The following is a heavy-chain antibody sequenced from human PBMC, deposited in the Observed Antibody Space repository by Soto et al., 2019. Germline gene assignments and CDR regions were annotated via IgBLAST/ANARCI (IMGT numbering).Heavy chain of an antibody. CDR1: GYTISGYH. D-gene: IGHD3-10*01. CDR3: ANGHXMVRGVITYYYYYGMDV. V-gene: IGHV1-2*02. Sequence: ASLNVYCKTSGYTISGYHMHWVRQAHGQGLEWMGWINPNSGGTNYAQKFQGRVTMTRDTSISTAYMELSRLRSDDTAVYYCANGHXMVRGVITYYYYYGMDVWGQGTTVTVSS. CDR2: INPNSGGT. J-gene: IGHJ6*02.